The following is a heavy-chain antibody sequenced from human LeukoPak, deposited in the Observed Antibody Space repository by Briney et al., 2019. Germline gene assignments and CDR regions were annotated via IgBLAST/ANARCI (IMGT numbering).Heavy chain of an antibody. J-gene: IGHJ4*02. V-gene: IGHV3-23*01. Sequence: GGSLRLSCAASGFTFSSYGMSWVRQAPGKGLEWVSAISNSGGNTYYADSVKGRFTISRDNSKNTLHLQMNSLRAEDTAVYYCAKDLSPGHYWGQGTLVTVSS. CDR3: AKDLSPGHY. CDR2: ISNSGGNT. CDR1: GFTFSSYG. D-gene: IGHD2/OR15-2a*01.